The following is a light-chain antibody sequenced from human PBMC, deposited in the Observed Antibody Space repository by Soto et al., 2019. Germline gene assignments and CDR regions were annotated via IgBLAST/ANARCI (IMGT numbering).Light chain of an antibody. Sequence: QSALTQPASVSGSPGQSITISCTGTSSDVGGYNYVSWYQQHPGKAPKLMIYEVSNRPSGVSNRFSGSKSGNTSSLTISGLQAEDEADYYCSSYISSSPYVFGTGTKVTVL. CDR3: SSYISSSPYV. CDR1: SSDVGGYNY. J-gene: IGLJ1*01. CDR2: EVS. V-gene: IGLV2-14*01.